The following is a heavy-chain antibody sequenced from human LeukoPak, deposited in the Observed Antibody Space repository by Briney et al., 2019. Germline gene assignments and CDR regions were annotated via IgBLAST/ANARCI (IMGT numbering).Heavy chain of an antibody. CDR3: AKAHGGSYHSGID. CDR2: ISASGGST. D-gene: IGHD1-26*01. Sequence: PGGSLRLSCAASGFSFSSSSMNWVRQAPGKGLEWVSAISASGGSTYYADSVKGRFTISRDNSKNTLYLQLNSLRVEDTAEYYCAKAHGGSYHSGIDWGQGTLVIVSS. V-gene: IGHV3-23*01. J-gene: IGHJ4*02. CDR1: GFSFSSSS.